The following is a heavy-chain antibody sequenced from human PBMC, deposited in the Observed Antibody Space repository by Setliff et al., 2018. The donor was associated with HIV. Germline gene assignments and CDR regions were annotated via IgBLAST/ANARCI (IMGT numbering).Heavy chain of an antibody. Sequence: GASVKVSCKASGYTFTGHYLHWVRQAPGQGLEWLGWVNPNSGDAIYAQNFQGRVTMTRDTSINAAYMELRGLRSDDTAVYYCARSFGLSPSGKYYYYYGMDIWGQGTTVTVSS. D-gene: IGHD3-10*01. CDR1: GYTFTGHY. CDR3: ARSFGLSPSGKYYYYYGMDI. CDR2: VNPNSGDA. J-gene: IGHJ6*02. V-gene: IGHV1-2*02.